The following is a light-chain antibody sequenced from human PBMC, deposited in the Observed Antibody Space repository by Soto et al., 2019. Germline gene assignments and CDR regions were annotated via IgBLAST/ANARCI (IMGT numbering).Light chain of an antibody. Sequence: EIVLTQSPATLSLSPGERATLSCRASQSVSSSLAWYQKKPGQAPRLLIYDASNRATDIPARFSGSGSETDFALTTSSLEPEDFAVYYCQQRSNWPPYTFGQGTKLEIK. CDR2: DAS. V-gene: IGKV3-11*01. J-gene: IGKJ2*01. CDR3: QQRSNWPPYT. CDR1: QSVSSS.